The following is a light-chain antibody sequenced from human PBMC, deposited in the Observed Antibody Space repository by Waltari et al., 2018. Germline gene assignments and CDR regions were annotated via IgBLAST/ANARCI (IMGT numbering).Light chain of an antibody. Sequence: DIQMTQPPSSVSAYVGYRVPITCRASQDIASWLAWYQQKPRKAPKLLVFAASTLQGGVPSRFSGSGSGTDFTLTISSLQPEDFAYYYCQETSSLPFTFGPGTKVDLK. CDR3: QETSSLPFT. CDR1: QDIASW. CDR2: AAS. J-gene: IGKJ3*01. V-gene: IGKV1D-12*01.